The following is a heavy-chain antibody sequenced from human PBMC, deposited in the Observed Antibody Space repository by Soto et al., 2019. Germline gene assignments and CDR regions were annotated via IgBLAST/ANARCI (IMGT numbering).Heavy chain of an antibody. J-gene: IGHJ5*02. Sequence: QITLKESGPTLVKPTQTLTLTCTFSGFSLSTSGVGVGWIRQPPGKALEWLALIYWDDDKRYSPSLKSRLTITKDTSKNQVVLTMTNMDPVDTATYYCAHHSTPYYDYVWGSYRWGDWFDPWGQGTLVTVSS. D-gene: IGHD3-16*02. V-gene: IGHV2-5*02. CDR2: IYWDDDK. CDR3: AHHSTPYYDYVWGSYRWGDWFDP. CDR1: GFSLSTSGVG.